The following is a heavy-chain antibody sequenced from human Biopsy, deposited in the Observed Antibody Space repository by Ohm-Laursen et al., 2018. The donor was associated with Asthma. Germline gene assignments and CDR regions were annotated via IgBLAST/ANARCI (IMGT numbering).Heavy chain of an antibody. CDR2: IYSGGTS. CDR3: ARGDSSNWSHYYFDY. V-gene: IGHV3-53*01. CDR1: GFAVSIDH. D-gene: IGHD3-22*01. Sequence: SLRLSCAASGFAVSIDHMFWVRQAPGKGLEWVSVIYSGGTSHTADSVRGRFTISRDYSKNTLYLQMHSLRAKDTAVYYCARGDSSNWSHYYFDYWGQGTLVTVSS. J-gene: IGHJ4*02.